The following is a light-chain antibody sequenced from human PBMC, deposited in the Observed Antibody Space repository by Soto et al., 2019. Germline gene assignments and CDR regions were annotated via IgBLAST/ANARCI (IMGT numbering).Light chain of an antibody. CDR1: QSVTSNA. J-gene: IGKJ2*01. CDR3: QQYYHASYT. CDR2: GVS. Sequence: EIVLTQSSATLSLSPGERATLSCRASQSVTSNALAWYQQKPGQAPRLLIYGVSSRATGIPDRFSGSGSGTDFTLTISSLQAEDVAVYYCQQYYHASYTFGQGTKLDLK. V-gene: IGKV3-20*01.